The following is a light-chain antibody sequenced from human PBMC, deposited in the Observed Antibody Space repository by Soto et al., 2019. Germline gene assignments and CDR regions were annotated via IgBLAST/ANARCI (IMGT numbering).Light chain of an antibody. Sequence: DTQMTQSPSSLSASVGDRVTITCRASQSIATYLNWYLQKPGKAPKLLIYAASNLQSGVPSRFSGSGSGTDFTLTISSLQPEDFATYFCQQSYSTPPWTFGQGTKVDIK. V-gene: IGKV1-39*01. CDR2: AAS. J-gene: IGKJ1*01. CDR3: QQSYSTPPWT. CDR1: QSIATY.